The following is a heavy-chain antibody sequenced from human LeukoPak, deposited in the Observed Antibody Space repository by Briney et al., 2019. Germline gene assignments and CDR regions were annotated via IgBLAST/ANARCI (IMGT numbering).Heavy chain of an antibody. CDR1: GFTFSSYA. CDR2: IKSKTDGGAT. D-gene: IGHD4-17*01. V-gene: IGHV3-15*01. CDR3: TTSMTTVTSFDY. J-gene: IGHJ4*02. Sequence: PGGSLRLSCAASGFTFSSYAMHWVRQAPGKGLEWVGRIKSKTDGGATDYAAPVKGRFTISRDDSKNTLYLQMNSLKTEDTAVYYCTTSMTTVTSFDYWGQGTLVTVSS.